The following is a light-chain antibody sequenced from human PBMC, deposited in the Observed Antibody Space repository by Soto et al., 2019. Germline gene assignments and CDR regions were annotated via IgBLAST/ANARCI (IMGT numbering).Light chain of an antibody. CDR1: QCVRSSY. J-gene: IGKJ1*01. V-gene: IGKV3-20*01. Sequence: EIVLTQSPGTLSLSPGERATLNCRAIQCVRSSYLAWYQQQPGQAPRLLIHGASRRATGIPDRFSGSGSGTDFTLTINRLEPEDFAVYFCQQYGDMWTFGQGTKVDI. CDR2: GAS. CDR3: QQYGDMWT.